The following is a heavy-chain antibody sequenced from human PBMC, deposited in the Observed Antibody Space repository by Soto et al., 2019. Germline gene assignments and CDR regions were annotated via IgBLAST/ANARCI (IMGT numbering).Heavy chain of an antibody. CDR1: GFTFSNAW. CDR3: HIVVVPAATLTYYYYYYFMDV. V-gene: IGHV3-15*01. J-gene: IGHJ6*03. CDR2: IKSKTDGGTT. Sequence: PGGSLRLSCAASGFTFSNAWMSWVRQAPGKGLEWVGRIKSKTDGGTTDYAAPVKGRFTISRDDSKNTLYLQMNSLKTEDTAVYYCHIVVVPAATLTYYYYYYFMDVWGKGSTVIVSS. D-gene: IGHD2-2*01.